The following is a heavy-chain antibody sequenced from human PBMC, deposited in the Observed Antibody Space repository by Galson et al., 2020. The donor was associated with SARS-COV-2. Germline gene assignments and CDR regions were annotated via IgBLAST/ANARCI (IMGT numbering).Heavy chain of an antibody. J-gene: IGHJ4*02. V-gene: IGHV3-30*15. Sequence: GGSLRLSCAASGFIFNDYAMHWVRQAPGKGLEWVAAVSYDGSNEDYADSVKGRFTISRDKSKNTLFLQMSILRPEDTAVYWCARNSDFFEYFDYWGQGTLVTVSS. CDR1: GFIFNDYA. CDR2: VSYDGSNE. D-gene: IGHD3-3*01. CDR3: ARNSDFFEYFDY.